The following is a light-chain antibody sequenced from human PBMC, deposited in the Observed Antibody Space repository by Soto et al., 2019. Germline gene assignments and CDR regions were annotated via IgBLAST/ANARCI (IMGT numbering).Light chain of an antibody. CDR1: QGISRS. CDR2: AAS. J-gene: IGKJ5*01. Sequence: DIQMTQSPSSVSASVGDRVTISCQASQGISRSLAWYQQKPGKAPKLLIYAASSLQSGVPSRFSGSGSGTEFTLTISSLQPDDFATYYCQQYNNYLITFGQGTRLEIK. CDR3: QQYNNYLIT. V-gene: IGKV1D-16*01.